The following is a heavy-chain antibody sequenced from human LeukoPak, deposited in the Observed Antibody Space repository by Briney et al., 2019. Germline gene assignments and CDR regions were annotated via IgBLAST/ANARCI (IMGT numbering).Heavy chain of an antibody. J-gene: IGHJ6*02. CDR3: ARDPLTSTWSPYYFTLDV. D-gene: IGHD6-13*01. CDR1: GYSFTSYA. CDR2: ISAYDGGT. Sequence: ASVKVSCKASGYSFTSYAYNWVRQAPGQGLEWMGWISAYDGGTEYAQDLQGGVTMTTDTSTRTAYMELMRLTSDDTAVYYCARDPLTSTWSPYYFTLDVWGQGTTVSVSS. V-gene: IGHV1-18*01.